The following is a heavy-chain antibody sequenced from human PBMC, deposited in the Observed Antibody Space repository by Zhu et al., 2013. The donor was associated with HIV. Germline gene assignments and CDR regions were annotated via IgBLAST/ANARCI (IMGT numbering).Heavy chain of an antibody. V-gene: IGHV4-34*01. CDR2: INHSGST. D-gene: IGHD3-10*01. CDR1: WVLQWLL. J-gene: IGHJ6*03. CDR3: AGGPQSEFYYYMDV. Sequence: QVQLQQWGAGLFEAFGDPVPHLRCLWWVLQWLLLELDPPAPGKGLEWIGEINHSGSTNYNPSLKSRVTISVGTSKNQFSLKLSSVTAADTAVYYCAGGPQSEFYYYMDVWGKGTTVTVSS.